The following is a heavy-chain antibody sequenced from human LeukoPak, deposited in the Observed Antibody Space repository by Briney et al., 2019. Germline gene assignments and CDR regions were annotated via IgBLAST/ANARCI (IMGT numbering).Heavy chain of an antibody. D-gene: IGHD1-26*01. CDR3: ARDGSYKLDY. J-gene: IGHJ4*02. Sequence: PGGSLRLSCAASGLTFSSAWMHWVRQTPGKGLVWVSRIQSDGTTTYAESVRGRFTISRDNAKNTLYLQMNNLRAEDTGVYYCARDGSYKLDYWGQGTLVTVSS. V-gene: IGHV3-74*01. CDR1: GLTFSSAW. CDR2: IQSDGTT.